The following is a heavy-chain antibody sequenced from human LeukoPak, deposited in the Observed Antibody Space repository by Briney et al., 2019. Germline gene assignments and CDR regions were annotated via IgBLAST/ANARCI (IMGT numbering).Heavy chain of an antibody. Sequence: ASVKVSCKASGYTFTGYHMHWVRQAPGQGLEWMGWINPNSGGTNYAQKFQGRVTMTRDTSISTAYMELSRLRSDDTAVYYCARVRVVPTRNWFDPWGQGTLVTVSS. J-gene: IGHJ5*02. V-gene: IGHV1-2*02. CDR2: INPNSGGT. CDR3: ARVRVVPTRNWFDP. D-gene: IGHD2-2*01. CDR1: GYTFTGYH.